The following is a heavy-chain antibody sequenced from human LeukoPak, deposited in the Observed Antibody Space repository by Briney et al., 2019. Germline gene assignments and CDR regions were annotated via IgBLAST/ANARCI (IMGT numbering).Heavy chain of an antibody. CDR3: ARRTTVTTLQNWFDP. CDR2: IYYSGST. V-gene: IGHV4-59*11. Sequence: SETLSLTCTVSGGSISSHYWSWIRQPPGKGLEWIGYIYYSGSTNYNPSLKSRVTISVDTSKNQFSLKLSSVTAADTAVYYCARRTTVTTLQNWFDPWGQGTLVTVSS. CDR1: GGSISSHY. D-gene: IGHD4-11*01. J-gene: IGHJ5*02.